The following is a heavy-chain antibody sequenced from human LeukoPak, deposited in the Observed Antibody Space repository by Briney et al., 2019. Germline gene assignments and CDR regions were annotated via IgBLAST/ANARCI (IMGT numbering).Heavy chain of an antibody. Sequence: SETLSLTCTVSGGSISSSNYFWGWIRQPSGKGLEWIGEINHSGSTNYNPSLKSRVTISVDTSKNQFSLKLSSVTAADTAVYYCARGASRRRDFDYWGQGTLVTVSS. CDR1: GGSISSSNYF. V-gene: IGHV4-39*07. CDR2: INHSGST. J-gene: IGHJ4*02. D-gene: IGHD6-13*01. CDR3: ARGASRRRDFDY.